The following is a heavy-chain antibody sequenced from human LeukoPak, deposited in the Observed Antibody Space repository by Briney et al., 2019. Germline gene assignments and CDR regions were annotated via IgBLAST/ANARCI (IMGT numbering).Heavy chain of an antibody. CDR1: GYTFTNYD. CDR3: ATEVFTVRPFDI. D-gene: IGHD3-10*01. J-gene: IGHJ3*02. V-gene: IGHV1-8*01. Sequence: ASVKVSCKASGYTFTNYDINWVRQATGQGLEWMGYLTPNSSNTGYAQEFQGRVTITRNTSISTAYMELSSLRSEDTAVYYCATEVFTVRPFDIWGQGTMVTASS. CDR2: LTPNSSNT.